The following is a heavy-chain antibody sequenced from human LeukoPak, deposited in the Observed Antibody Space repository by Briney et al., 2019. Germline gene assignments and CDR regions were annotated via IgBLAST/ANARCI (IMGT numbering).Heavy chain of an antibody. CDR1: GFTFSSYG. V-gene: IGHV3-33*01. J-gene: IGHJ6*02. CDR2: IWYDGSNK. Sequence: TGGSLRLSCAASGFTFSSYGMHWVRQAPGKGLEWVAVIWYDGSNKYYADSVKGRFTISRDNSKNTLYLQMNSLRAEDTAVYYCARAPYCSGGSCHGKGYYYYYGMDVWGQGTTVTVSS. D-gene: IGHD2-15*01. CDR3: ARAPYCSGGSCHGKGYYYYYGMDV.